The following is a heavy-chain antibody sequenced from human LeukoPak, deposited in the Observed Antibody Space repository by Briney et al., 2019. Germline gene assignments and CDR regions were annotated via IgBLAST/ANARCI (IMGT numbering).Heavy chain of an antibody. CDR3: AKDEADHYWYFDL. CDR1: GFTFNPYS. J-gene: IGHJ2*01. Sequence: GGSLRLSCAASGFTFNPYSMNWFRQAPGKGLEWVSGIGGSDDRTYYADSVKGRLTISRDNSKNTLFLQINSLRAEDTAIYYCAKDEADHYWYFDLWGRGTLVTVSS. CDR2: IGGSDDRT. V-gene: IGHV3-23*01.